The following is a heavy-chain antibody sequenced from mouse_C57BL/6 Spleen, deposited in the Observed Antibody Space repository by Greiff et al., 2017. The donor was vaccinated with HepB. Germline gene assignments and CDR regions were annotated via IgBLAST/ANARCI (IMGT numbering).Heavy chain of an antibody. V-gene: IGHV1-15*01. CDR3: TRGGLYDGYAMDY. CDR2: IDPETGGT. J-gene: IGHJ4*01. D-gene: IGHD2-3*01. Sequence: QVQLKESGAELVRPGASVTLSCKASGYTFTDYEMHWVKQTPVHGLEWIGAIDPETGGTAYNQKFKGKAILTADKSSNTTYMEVRSLTSEDSAVYYCTRGGLYDGYAMDYWGQGTSVTVSS. CDR1: GYTFTDYE.